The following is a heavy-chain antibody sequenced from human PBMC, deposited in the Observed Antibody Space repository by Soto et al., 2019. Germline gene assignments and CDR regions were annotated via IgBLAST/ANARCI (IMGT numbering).Heavy chain of an antibody. CDR3: ARDQGVVLMVYAYYYYYGMDV. V-gene: IGHV3-21*01. CDR1: GFTFSSYA. CDR2: ISGSSSYI. Sequence: PGGSLRLSCAASGFTFSSYAMSWVRQAPGKGLEWVSAISGSSSYIYYADSVKGRFTISRDNAKNSLYLQMNSLRVEDTAVYYCARDQGVVLMVYAYYYYYGMDVWGQGTTVTVSS. D-gene: IGHD2-8*01. J-gene: IGHJ6*02.